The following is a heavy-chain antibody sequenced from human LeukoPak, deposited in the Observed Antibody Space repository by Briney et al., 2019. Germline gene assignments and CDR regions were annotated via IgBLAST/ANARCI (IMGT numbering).Heavy chain of an antibody. CDR2: MTPNSGDT. Sequence: ASVKVSCKASGYTFTSFDINWVRQATGQGLEWMGWMTPNSGDTGFAQRLQGRLTITRNTSISTAYMELSNLRSEDTAVYYCARGESGDYRDYYMDVWGKGTTVTVSS. CDR1: GYTFTSFD. CDR3: ARGESGDYRDYYMDV. J-gene: IGHJ6*03. D-gene: IGHD4-17*01. V-gene: IGHV1-8*03.